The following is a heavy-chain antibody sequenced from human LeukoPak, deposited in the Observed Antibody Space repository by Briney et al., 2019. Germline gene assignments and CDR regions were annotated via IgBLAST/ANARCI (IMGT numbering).Heavy chain of an antibody. Sequence: GASVKVSCKASGGTFSSYAISWVRQAPGQGLEWMGGIIPIFGTANYAQKFRGRVTITTDESTRTAYMELRSLRSEDTAVYYCARVHGSGSYRPYYYYYYMDVWGKGTTVTVSS. J-gene: IGHJ6*03. V-gene: IGHV1-69*05. CDR1: GGTFSSYA. CDR3: ARVHGSGSYRPYYYYYYMDV. CDR2: IIPIFGTA. D-gene: IGHD3-10*01.